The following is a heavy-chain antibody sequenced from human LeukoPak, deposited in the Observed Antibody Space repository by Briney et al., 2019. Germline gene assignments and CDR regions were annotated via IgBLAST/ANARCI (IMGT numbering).Heavy chain of an antibody. D-gene: IGHD1-1*01. J-gene: IGHJ4*02. CDR3: ARARTTGTGIDY. CDR2: ISAYNGNT. Sequence: EXRGWISAYNGNTNYAQKLQGRVTMTTDTSTSTAYMELRSLRSDDTAVYYCARARTTGTGIDYWGQGTLVTVSS. V-gene: IGHV1-18*01.